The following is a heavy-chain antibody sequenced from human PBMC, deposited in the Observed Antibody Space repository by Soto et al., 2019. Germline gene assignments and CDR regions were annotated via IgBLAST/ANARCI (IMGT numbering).Heavy chain of an antibody. CDR2: ISGSGGST. D-gene: IGHD4-17*01. CDR3: AKGPYVTTVTYLFDY. V-gene: IGHV3-23*01. Sequence: GGSLRLSCAASGFTFSSYAMSWVRQAPGKGLEWVSAISGSGGSTYYADSVKGRFTISRDNSKNTLYLQMNSLRAEDTAVYYCAKGPYVTTVTYLFDYWGQGTLVTVSS. CDR1: GFTFSSYA. J-gene: IGHJ4*02.